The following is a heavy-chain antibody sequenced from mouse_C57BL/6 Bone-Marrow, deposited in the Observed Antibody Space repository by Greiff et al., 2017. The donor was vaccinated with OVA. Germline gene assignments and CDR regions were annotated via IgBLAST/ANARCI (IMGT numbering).Heavy chain of an antibody. CDR3: ARWDDYDEGGY. Sequence: EVQLQQSGPELVKPGASVKISCKASGYTFTDYYMNWVKQSHGKSLEWIGDINPNNGGTSYNQKFKGKATLTVDKSSSTAYMELRSLTSEDAAVYYCARWDDYDEGGYWGQGTTLTVSS. V-gene: IGHV1-26*01. J-gene: IGHJ2*01. CDR1: GYTFTDYY. CDR2: INPNNGGT. D-gene: IGHD2-4*01.